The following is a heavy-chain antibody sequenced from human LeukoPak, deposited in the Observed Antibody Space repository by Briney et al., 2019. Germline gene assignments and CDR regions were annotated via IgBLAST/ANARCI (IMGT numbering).Heavy chain of an antibody. Sequence: SETLSLTCAVYGRSLSDYYWSWIRQPPGKGLEWVGEINHGGSSNYNPSLKSRVTISLDASKNQFSLKLTSVTAADTAVYYCARGLLAFYGSGSSYNDYGMDVWGKATTVTVSS. CDR2: INHGGSS. CDR1: GRSLSDYY. D-gene: IGHD3-10*01. J-gene: IGHJ6*04. CDR3: ARGLLAFYGSGSSYNDYGMDV. V-gene: IGHV4-34*01.